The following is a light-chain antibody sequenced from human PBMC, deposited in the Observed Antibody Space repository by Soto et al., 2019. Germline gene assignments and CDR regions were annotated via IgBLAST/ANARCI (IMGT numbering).Light chain of an antibody. CDR3: HQYGSSPYT. CDR2: GAS. CDR1: QSVSSSY. V-gene: IGKV3-20*01. J-gene: IGKJ2*01. Sequence: EIVLTQSPGTLSLSPGERATLSCRASQSVSSSYLAWYQQKPGQAPRLLIYGASSRATGIPDRFSGSGSGTDFNLTISRLEPEDFAGYYCHQYGSSPYTFGQGTKLEIK.